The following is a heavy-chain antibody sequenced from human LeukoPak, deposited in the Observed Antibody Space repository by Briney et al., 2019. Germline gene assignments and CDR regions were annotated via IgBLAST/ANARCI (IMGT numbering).Heavy chain of an antibody. J-gene: IGHJ4*02. Sequence: GASVKASCKVSGYTLTELSMHWVRQAPGKGLEWMGGFDPEDGETIYAQKFQGRVTMTEDTSTDTAYMELSSLRSEDTAVYYCATAVWGYCSGGSCFKTFDYWGQGTLVTVSS. V-gene: IGHV1-24*01. CDR3: ATAVWGYCSGGSCFKTFDY. CDR1: GYTLTELS. CDR2: FDPEDGET. D-gene: IGHD2-15*01.